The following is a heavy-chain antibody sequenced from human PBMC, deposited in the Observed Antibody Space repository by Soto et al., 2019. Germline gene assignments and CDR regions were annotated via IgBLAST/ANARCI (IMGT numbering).Heavy chain of an antibody. V-gene: IGHV4-59*12. Sequence: SETLSLTCTVSGGSISSYYWSWIRQPPGKGLEWIGYIYYSGSTNCNPSLKGRFTISRDNARNSFYLQMNSLRAEDTAVYYCARGDYYDRSGPFSDAFDIWGRGTMVTVSS. D-gene: IGHD3-22*01. CDR1: GGSISSYY. J-gene: IGHJ3*02. CDR2: IYYSGST. CDR3: ARGDYYDRSGPFSDAFDI.